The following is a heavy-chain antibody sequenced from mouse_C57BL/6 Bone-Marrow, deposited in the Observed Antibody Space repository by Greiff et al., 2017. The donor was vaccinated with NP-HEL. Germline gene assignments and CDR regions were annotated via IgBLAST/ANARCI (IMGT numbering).Heavy chain of an antibody. J-gene: IGHJ2*01. CDR3: ARAVYFYFDY. D-gene: IGHD1-1*01. V-gene: IGHV1-63*01. Sequence: LVESGAELVRPGTSVKMSCKASGYTFTNYWIGWAKQRPGHGLEWIGDIYPGGGYTNYNEKFKGKATLTADKSSSTAYMQFSSLTSEDSAIYYCARAVYFYFDYWGQGTTLTVSS. CDR1: GYTFTNYW. CDR2: IYPGGGYT.